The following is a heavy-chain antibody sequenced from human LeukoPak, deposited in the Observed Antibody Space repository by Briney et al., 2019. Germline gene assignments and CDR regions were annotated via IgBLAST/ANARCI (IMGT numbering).Heavy chain of an antibody. CDR2: INPNSGDT. V-gene: IGHV1-2*02. CDR3: ARDDIVGSVDFDY. CDR1: GYTFTGYY. Sequence: ASVKVSCKASGYTFTGYYMHWVRRAPGQGLEWMGWINPNSGDTKYTQRFQGRVTMTRDTSISTAYMEMTSLRYDDTAVYYCARDDIVGSVDFDYWGQGTLVTVSS. D-gene: IGHD1-26*01. J-gene: IGHJ4*02.